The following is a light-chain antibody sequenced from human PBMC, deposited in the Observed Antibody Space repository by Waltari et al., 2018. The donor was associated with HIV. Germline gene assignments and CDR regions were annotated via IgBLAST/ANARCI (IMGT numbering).Light chain of an antibody. Sequence: VMTQSPSTLSVSPGETVTLSCRASRDLTTNLAWFQQRPGQSPRLLIYDASTRVTGSPGRFSGSGSGTQFTLTIANFQSEDFAVYYCQQYYTWPYTFGRGAKVEI. J-gene: IGKJ2*01. CDR2: DAS. V-gene: IGKV3-15*01. CDR1: RDLTTN. CDR3: QQYYTWPYT.